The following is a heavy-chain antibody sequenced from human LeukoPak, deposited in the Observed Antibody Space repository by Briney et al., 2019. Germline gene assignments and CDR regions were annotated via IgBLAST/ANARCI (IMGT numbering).Heavy chain of an antibody. V-gene: IGHV1-2*02. J-gene: IGHJ3*02. D-gene: IGHD4-23*01. CDR2: INPHSGGA. CDR3: ARFEDYGGNRDVFDI. Sequence: ASVKVSCKASAYSFTAYYINWVRQAPGQGLEWMGYINPHSGGAVYAQGFQGRVTMTRDTSISTAYMEVTRLSSDDTAMYYCARFEDYGGNRDVFDIWGQGTLVIVSS. CDR1: AYSFTAYY.